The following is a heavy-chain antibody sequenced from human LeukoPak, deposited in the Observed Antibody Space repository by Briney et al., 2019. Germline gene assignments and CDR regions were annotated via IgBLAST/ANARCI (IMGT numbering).Heavy chain of an antibody. CDR2: ISSSSSTI. J-gene: IGHJ3*02. V-gene: IGHV3-48*02. CDR1: GFTFSSYS. Sequence: GGSLRLSCAASGFTFSSYSMNWVRQAPGKGLEWVSYISSSSSTIYYADSAKGRFTISRDNAKNSLYLQMNSLRDEDTAVYYCAREVMAKRRAFDIWGQGTVVTVSS. CDR3: AREVMAKRRAFDI. D-gene: IGHD2-8*01.